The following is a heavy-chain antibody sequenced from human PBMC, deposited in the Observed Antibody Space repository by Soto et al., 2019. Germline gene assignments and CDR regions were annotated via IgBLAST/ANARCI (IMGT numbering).Heavy chain of an antibody. CDR1: GFTFSSYA. J-gene: IGHJ6*02. CDR2: ISYDGSNK. Sequence: HPGGSLRLSCAASGFTFSSYAMHWVRQAPGKGLEWVAVISYDGSNKYYADSVKGRFTISRDNSKNTLYLQMNSLRAEDTAVYYCASEMIVDIVATTAPGGMDVWGQGTTVTVSS. CDR3: ASEMIVDIVATTAPGGMDV. D-gene: IGHD5-12*01. V-gene: IGHV3-30-3*01.